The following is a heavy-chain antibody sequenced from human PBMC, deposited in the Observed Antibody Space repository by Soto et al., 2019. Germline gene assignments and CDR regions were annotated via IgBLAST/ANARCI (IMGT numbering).Heavy chain of an antibody. D-gene: IGHD3-9*01. J-gene: IGHJ3*02. V-gene: IGHV4-61*03. CDR3: ARDDLNGYFFDI. CDR2: IYYSGRA. Sequence: SETLSLTCTVPGHSVNTSNSYWSWIRQPPGKGLQWIGDIYYSGRANYNPSLRSRVTISLDTSKNDFSLQLSPVTAADTAVYYCARDDLNGYFFDIWGQGTMVT. CDR1: GHSVNTSNSY.